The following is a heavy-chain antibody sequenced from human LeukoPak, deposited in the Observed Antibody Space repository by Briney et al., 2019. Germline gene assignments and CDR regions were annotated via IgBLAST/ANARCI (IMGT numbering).Heavy chain of an antibody. J-gene: IGHJ4*02. D-gene: IGHD5-24*01. V-gene: IGHV3-7*04. CDR2: INKDGSAT. CDR1: GFTFNNYF. Sequence: GGSLRLSCAASGFTFNNYFMGWVRQAPGKGLEWVANINKDGSATSYADSVKGRFTISRDNAKNSLYLQMNSLRAEDTAIYYCTRVGYIDEGIDYWGQGTLVTVSS. CDR3: TRVGYIDEGIDY.